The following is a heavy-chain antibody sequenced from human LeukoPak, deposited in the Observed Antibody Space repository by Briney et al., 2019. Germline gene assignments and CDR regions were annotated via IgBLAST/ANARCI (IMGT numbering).Heavy chain of an antibody. CDR2: IAYDETNE. CDR1: GFTFGDYA. CDR3: AGLVLVAVRDY. Sequence: GGSLRLSCTASGFTFGDYAMHWVRQAPGKGLEWVAVIAYDETNEYYADSVKGRFTISRDNSKNTLFLQMNSLRLEDTAVYCCAGLVLVAVRDYWGQGTLVTVSS. V-gene: IGHV3-30-3*01. D-gene: IGHD1-1*01. J-gene: IGHJ4*02.